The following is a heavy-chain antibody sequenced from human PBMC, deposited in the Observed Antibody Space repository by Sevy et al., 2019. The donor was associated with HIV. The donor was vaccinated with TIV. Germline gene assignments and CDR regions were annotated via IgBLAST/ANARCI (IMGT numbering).Heavy chain of an antibody. V-gene: IGHV3-15*01. J-gene: IGHJ4*02. Sequence: GGFLRLSCAASGFTFSNAWMSWVRQAPGKGLEWVGRIKSKTDGGTTDYAAPVKGRFTISRDDSKNTLYLQMNSLKTEDTAVYYCTTEYYYDSSGYYGFDYWGQGTLVTVSS. CDR3: TTEYYYDSSGYYGFDY. CDR1: GFTFSNAW. D-gene: IGHD3-22*01. CDR2: IKSKTDGGTT.